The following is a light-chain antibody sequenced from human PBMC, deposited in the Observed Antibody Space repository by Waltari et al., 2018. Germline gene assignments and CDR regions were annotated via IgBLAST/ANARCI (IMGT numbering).Light chain of an antibody. CDR2: DVT. J-gene: IGLJ2*01. V-gene: IGLV2-14*03. CDR1: SGDIRGYQY. CDR3: TSYTSTNTVI. Sequence: QSALTQPASVSGSPGQSITISCTGTSGDIRGYQYVSWYQQHPGKAPKLMIYDVTKWPSGVSNRFSGSKSGNTASLTISGLQAEDEADYYCTSYTSTNTVIFGGGTKVTV.